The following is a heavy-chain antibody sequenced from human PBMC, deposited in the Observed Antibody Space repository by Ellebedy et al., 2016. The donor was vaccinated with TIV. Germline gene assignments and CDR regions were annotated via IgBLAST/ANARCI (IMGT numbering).Heavy chain of an antibody. CDR1: GYTFTANY. V-gene: IGHV1-2*02. CDR3: ARVRRGSSGMDV. Sequence: ASVKVSCKASGYTFTANYLHWVRQAPGQGLEWMGWINPDSGGTNLAQTFQGRVTMTRDTSINTAYMQLIRLESDDTAVYYCARVRRGSSGMDVWGQGTAVTVSS. J-gene: IGHJ6*02. D-gene: IGHD6-13*01. CDR2: INPDSGGT.